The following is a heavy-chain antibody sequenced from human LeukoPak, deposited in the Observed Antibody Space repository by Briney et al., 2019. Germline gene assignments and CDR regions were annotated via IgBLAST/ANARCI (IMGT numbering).Heavy chain of an antibody. CDR3: ARSGSYSGLNWFDP. CDR1: GFTFSDYY. J-gene: IGHJ5*02. Sequence: GGSLRLSCAASGFTFSDYYMSWIRQAPGKGLEGVSYISSSGSTIYYADSVKGGFTISRDNAKNSLYLQMNSLRAEDTAVYYCARSGSYSGLNWFDPWGQGTLVTVSS. V-gene: IGHV3-11*01. CDR2: ISSSGSTI. D-gene: IGHD1-26*01.